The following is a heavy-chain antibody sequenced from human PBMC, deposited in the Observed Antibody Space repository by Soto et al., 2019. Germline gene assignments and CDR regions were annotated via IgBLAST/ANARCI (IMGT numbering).Heavy chain of an antibody. J-gene: IGHJ4*02. V-gene: IGHV1-58*02. Sequence: ASVKVSCKASGFTFTSSAMQWVRQARGQRLEWIGWIVVGSGNTNYAQKFQERVTITRDMSTSTAYMELSSLRSEDTAVYYCAAGSPDDYGDYDFDYWGQGALVTVSS. CDR2: IVVGSGNT. CDR1: GFTFTSSA. CDR3: AAGSPDDYGDYDFDY. D-gene: IGHD4-17*01.